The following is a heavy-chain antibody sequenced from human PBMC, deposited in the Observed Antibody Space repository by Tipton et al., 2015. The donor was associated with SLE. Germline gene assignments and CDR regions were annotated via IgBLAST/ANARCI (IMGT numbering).Heavy chain of an antibody. CDR1: GGTFRSNA. CDR3: ARGAGLGDYFDN. V-gene: IGHV1-69*05. CDR2: IIPFYGTP. D-gene: IGHD3/OR15-3a*01. Sequence: QSGAEVKKPGSSVKVSCKASGGTFRSNAISWVRQAPGQGLEWVGGIIPFYGTPNYAQKVQGRVTITTDESTTTAYLELSSLRSEDTAVYYCARGAGLGDYFDNWGQGTLVTVSS. J-gene: IGHJ4*02.